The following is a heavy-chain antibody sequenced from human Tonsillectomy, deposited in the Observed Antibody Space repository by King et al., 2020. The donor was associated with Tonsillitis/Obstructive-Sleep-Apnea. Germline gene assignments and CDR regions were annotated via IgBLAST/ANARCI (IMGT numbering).Heavy chain of an antibody. CDR1: GISLSSYE. J-gene: IGHJ3*02. CDR3: ATIYSVLLRWPHAFDM. D-gene: IGHD2-15*01. Sequence: QLVQSGGGLVQPGGSLRLSCVASGISLSSYEMNWVRQAPGKGLEWISYIGSSGNTMYYADSVKGRFTVSRDNAKNSLYLQMNSLRAEDTAVYYCATIYSVLLRWPHAFDMWGQGTMVTVSS. V-gene: IGHV3-48*03. CDR2: IGSSGNTM.